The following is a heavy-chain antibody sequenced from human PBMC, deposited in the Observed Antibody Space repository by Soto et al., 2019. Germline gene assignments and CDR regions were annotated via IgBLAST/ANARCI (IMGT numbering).Heavy chain of an antibody. Sequence: LSETLSLTCNVSGGSIGGYYWNWIRQSPGRGLEWIGSILYSGNTNYNPSLSSRVTISVDPSKNQFSLKVHSVNAADTAIYYCAKSRGITGTTFNWFDSWGQGTQVTVSS. CDR1: GGSIGGYY. CDR2: ILYSGNT. CDR3: AKSRGITGTTFNWFDS. V-gene: IGHV4-59*01. D-gene: IGHD1-20*01. J-gene: IGHJ5*01.